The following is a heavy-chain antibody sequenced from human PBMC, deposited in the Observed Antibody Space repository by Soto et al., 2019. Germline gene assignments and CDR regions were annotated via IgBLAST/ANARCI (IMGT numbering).Heavy chain of an antibody. Sequence: QVQLVQSGAEVKKPGASVKVSCKASGYTFTSYDINWVRQATGQGLEWMGWMNPNSGNTGYAQKFQGEGTRPRNTSISTAYRELSSLRYEATAVYYWGGGAFQYYVFSTGAGAYWGQGPLFTFSS. D-gene: IGHD3-3*01. V-gene: IGHV1-8*01. CDR3: GGGAFQYYVFSTGAGAY. CDR2: MNPNSGNT. CDR1: GYTFTSYD. J-gene: IGHJ4*02.